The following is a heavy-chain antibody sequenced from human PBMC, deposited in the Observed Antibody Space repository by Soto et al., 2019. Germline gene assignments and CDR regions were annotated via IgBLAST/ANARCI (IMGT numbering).Heavy chain of an antibody. CDR1: GFTFSSYA. CDR3: AKDKNSDILPRIDWFDP. V-gene: IGHV3-23*01. CDR2: ISGSGGSI. J-gene: IGHJ5*02. Sequence: EVQLLESGGGLVQPGGSLRLSCAASGFTFSSYAMSWVRQAPGKGLEWVSAISGSGGSIYYADSVKGRFTISRDNSKKKQYMNMNSLKAKDTAVEDCAKDKNSDILPRIDWFDPWGQGTMVTVSS. D-gene: IGHD3-9*01.